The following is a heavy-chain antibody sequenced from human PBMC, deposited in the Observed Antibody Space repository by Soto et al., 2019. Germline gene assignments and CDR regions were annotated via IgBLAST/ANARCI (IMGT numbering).Heavy chain of an antibody. J-gene: IGHJ4*02. CDR1: GGTFSSYT. V-gene: IGHV1-69*02. CDR3: ARYCSGGSCYPY. D-gene: IGHD2-15*01. Sequence: QVQLVQSGAEVKKPGSSVKVSCKASGGTFSSYTISWVRQAPGQGLEWMGRIIPILGIANYAQKFQGRVTITADKSTSTAYMELSSLRSEDTAVYYCARYCSGGSCYPYWGQGTLVTVSS. CDR2: IIPILGIA.